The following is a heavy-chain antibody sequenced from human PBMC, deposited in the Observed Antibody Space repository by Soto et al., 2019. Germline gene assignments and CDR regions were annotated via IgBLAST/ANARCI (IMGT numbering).Heavy chain of an antibody. CDR3: APQVVPTATKKP. D-gene: IGHD2-2*01. CDR2: IIHTGST. CDR1: GGSFSGYY. Sequence: QVQLQQWGAGLLKPSETLSLTCAVYGGSFSGYYWSWIRQPPGKGLEWIGEIIHTGSTNYNPSLKSRVTISIGTSKKQFSLKLSSVTAAATAVYYCAPQVVPTATKKPWGQGTLVTVSS. J-gene: IGHJ4*02. V-gene: IGHV4-34*12.